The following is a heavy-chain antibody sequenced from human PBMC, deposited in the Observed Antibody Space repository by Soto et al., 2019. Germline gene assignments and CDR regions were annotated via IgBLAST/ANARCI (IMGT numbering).Heavy chain of an antibody. CDR2: IYYSGTT. V-gene: IGHV4-31*03. CDR1: GGSITSGGSY. CDR3: ARGQPRYDFWSDSSSEFDF. J-gene: IGHJ4*02. D-gene: IGHD3-3*01. Sequence: QVQLQESGPGLVKPSQTLSLTCTVSGGSITSGGSYWSWIRQHPGKGLEWIGSIYYSGTTSYNPSIKSRVTISVDTSKKQFSLKLSSVTAADTAVYYCARGQPRYDFWSDSSSEFDFWGQGTLVTVSS.